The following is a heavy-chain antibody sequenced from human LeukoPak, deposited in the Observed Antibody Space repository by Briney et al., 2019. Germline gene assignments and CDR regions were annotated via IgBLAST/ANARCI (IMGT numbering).Heavy chain of an antibody. J-gene: IGHJ2*01. D-gene: IGHD6-25*01. V-gene: IGHV4-59*08. Sequence: PSETLSLTCTVSGGSISSYYWSWIRQPPGKGLEWIGYIYYSGSTNYNPSLKSRVTISVDTSKNQFSLKLSSVTAADTAVYYCARQGGGFWYLDFWGRGTLVTVSS. CDR3: ARQGGGFWYLDF. CDR2: IYYSGST. CDR1: GGSISSYY.